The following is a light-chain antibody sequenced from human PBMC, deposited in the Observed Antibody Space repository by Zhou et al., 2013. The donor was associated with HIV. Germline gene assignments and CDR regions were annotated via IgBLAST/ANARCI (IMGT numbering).Light chain of an antibody. CDR3: QQHNNYSPT. CDR2: DAS. CDR1: QDIREY. V-gene: IGKV1-33*01. J-gene: IGKJ1*01. Sequence: DIQMTQSPSSLSASLGDRVTITCQTSQDIREYLDWYQQRPGKVPKLLIHDASNLESGVPSRFSGSGSGTDFTLTISSLQPEDVATYYCQQHNNYSPTFGQGTKVEIK.